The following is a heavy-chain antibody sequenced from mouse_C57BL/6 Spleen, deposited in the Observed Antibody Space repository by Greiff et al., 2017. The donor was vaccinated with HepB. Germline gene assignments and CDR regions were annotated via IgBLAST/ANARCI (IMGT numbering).Heavy chain of an antibody. Sequence: QVQLQQSGPELVKPGASVKISCKASGYTFTDYYINWVKQRPGQGLEWIGWIFPGSGSTYYNEKFKGKATLTVDKSSSTAYMLLSSLTSEDSAVYFCARAYDSRPAAWFAYWGQGTLVTVSA. CDR3: ARAYDSRPAAWFAY. D-gene: IGHD2-4*01. CDR1: GYTFTDYY. CDR2: IFPGSGST. J-gene: IGHJ3*01. V-gene: IGHV1-75*01.